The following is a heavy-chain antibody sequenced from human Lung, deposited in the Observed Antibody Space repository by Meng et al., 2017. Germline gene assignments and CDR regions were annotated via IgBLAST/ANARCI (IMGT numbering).Heavy chain of an antibody. D-gene: IGHD4-23*01. V-gene: IGHV3-21*03. Sequence: QLVWAVGVPVKPGGSPTTSCDASGFTFSDYSMNWVRQAPGKGLEWVSSISSGSSYIYYADSVKGRFTISRDNAKNSLYLHMNSLRVEDTGLYYCARDYGGNSGGYWGQGTLVTVSS. CDR2: ISSGSSYI. CDR1: GFTFSDYS. CDR3: ARDYGGNSGGY. J-gene: IGHJ4*02.